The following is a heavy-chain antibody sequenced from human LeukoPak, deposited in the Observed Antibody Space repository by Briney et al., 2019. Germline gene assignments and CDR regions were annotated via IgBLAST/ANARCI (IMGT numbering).Heavy chain of an antibody. CDR1: GYTFTGYY. Sequence: WASVKVSCKASGYTFTGYYMHWVRQAPGQGLEWMGWINPNSGGTNYAQKFQGRVTMTRDTSISTAYMELSRLRSDDTAVYYCARDLSVRELRNWFDPWGQGTLVTVSS. V-gene: IGHV1-2*02. D-gene: IGHD1-26*01. J-gene: IGHJ5*02. CDR3: ARDLSVRELRNWFDP. CDR2: INPNSGGT.